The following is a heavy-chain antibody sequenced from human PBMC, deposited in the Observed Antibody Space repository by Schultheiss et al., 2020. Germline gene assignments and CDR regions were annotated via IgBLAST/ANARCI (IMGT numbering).Heavy chain of an antibody. V-gene: IGHV1-8*02. D-gene: IGHD3-3*01. Sequence: GESLKISCKASGGTFSSYAITWVRQAPGQGLEWMGWSNPNSGNTGYAQKFQGRVTMTRNTSISTAYMELSSLRSEDTAVYYCARLLRLDYDFWSGDYYYYYMDVWGKGTTVTVSS. J-gene: IGHJ6*03. CDR1: GGTFSSYA. CDR3: ARLLRLDYDFWSGDYYYYYMDV. CDR2: SNPNSGNT.